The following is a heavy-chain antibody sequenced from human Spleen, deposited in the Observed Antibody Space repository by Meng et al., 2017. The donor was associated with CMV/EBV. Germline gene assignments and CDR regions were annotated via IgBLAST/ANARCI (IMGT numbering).Heavy chain of an antibody. CDR2: INPNSGGT. J-gene: IGHJ4*02. V-gene: IGHV1-2*02. CDR1: GYTFTGYY. CDR3: ATGREPNCGGDCRDY. Sequence: VRRVQSGAEVKKPGASVKVSCKASGYTFTGYYMHWVRPAPGQGLEWMGWINPNSGGTNYAQKFQGRVTMTRDTSISTAYMELSRLRSDDTAVYYCATGREPNCGGDCRDYWGQGTLVTVSS. D-gene: IGHD2-21*02.